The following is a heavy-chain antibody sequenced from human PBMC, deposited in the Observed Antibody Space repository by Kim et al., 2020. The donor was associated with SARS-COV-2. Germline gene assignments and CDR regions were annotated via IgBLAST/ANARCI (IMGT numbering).Heavy chain of an antibody. D-gene: IGHD1-7*01. CDR2: T. CDR3: TRPITGTTVDY. Sequence: TAYAASVKGRFTISRDDSKNTAYLQMNSLKTEDTAVYYCTRPITGTTVDYWGQGTLVTVSS. V-gene: IGHV3-73*01. J-gene: IGHJ4*02.